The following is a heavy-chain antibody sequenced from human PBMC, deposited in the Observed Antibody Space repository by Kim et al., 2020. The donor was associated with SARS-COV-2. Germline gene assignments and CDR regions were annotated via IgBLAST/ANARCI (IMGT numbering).Heavy chain of an antibody. CDR3: ARGDDYSERQPYYYYYYGMDV. D-gene: IGHD4-4*01. V-gene: IGHV3-21*01. Sequence: GGSLRLSCAASGFTFSSYSMNWVRQAPGKGLEWVSSISSSSSYIYYADSVKGRFTISRDNAKNSLYLQMNSLRAEDTAVYYCARGDDYSERQPYYYYYYGMDVWGQGTTVTVSS. CDR1: GFTFSSYS. CDR2: ISSSSSYI. J-gene: IGHJ6*02.